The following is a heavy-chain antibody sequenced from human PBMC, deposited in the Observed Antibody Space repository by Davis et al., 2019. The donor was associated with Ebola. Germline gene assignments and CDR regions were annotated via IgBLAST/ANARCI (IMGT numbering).Heavy chain of an antibody. CDR1: GYTFTSYA. CDR3: ARAAKLGGMDV. CDR2: INAGNGYT. V-gene: IGHV1-3*01. D-gene: IGHD7-27*01. J-gene: IGHJ6*02. Sequence: AASVKVSCKASGYTFTSYALHWVRQAPGQRLEWMGWINAGNGYTKYSQNFQDRVNITRDTSASTAYMELSSLRSEDTAVYYCARAAKLGGMDVWGQGSTVTVSS.